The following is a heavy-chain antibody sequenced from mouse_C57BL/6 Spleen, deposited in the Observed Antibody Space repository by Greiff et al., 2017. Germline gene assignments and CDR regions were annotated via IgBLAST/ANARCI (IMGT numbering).Heavy chain of an antibody. J-gene: IGHJ3*01. CDR2: LSSGGDYI. CDR1: GFTFSSYA. CDR3: TRERDYGSSPAWFAY. V-gene: IGHV5-9-1*02. Sequence: EVQLQESGEGLVKPGGSLKLSCAASGFTFSSYAMSWVRQTPETRLEWVAYLSSGGDYIYYADTVKGRFTISRDNARNTLYLQMSSLKSEDTAMYYCTRERDYGSSPAWFAYWGQGTLVTVSA. D-gene: IGHD1-1*01.